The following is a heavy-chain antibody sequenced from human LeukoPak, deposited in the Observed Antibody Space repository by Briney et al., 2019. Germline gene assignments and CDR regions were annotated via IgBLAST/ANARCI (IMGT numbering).Heavy chain of an antibody. Sequence: SETLSLTCAVYGGSFSGYYWSWIRQPPGKGLEWIGEINHSGSTNYNPSLKSRVTISVDTSKNQFSLKLSSVTAADTAEYYCARAPAGITIFGVVRSFDYWGQGTLVTVSS. CDR2: INHSGST. D-gene: IGHD3-3*01. CDR3: ARAPAGITIFGVVRSFDY. J-gene: IGHJ4*02. V-gene: IGHV4-34*01. CDR1: GGSFSGYY.